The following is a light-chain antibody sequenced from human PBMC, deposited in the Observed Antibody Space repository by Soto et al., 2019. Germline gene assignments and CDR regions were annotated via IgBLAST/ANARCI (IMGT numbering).Light chain of an antibody. CDR1: QGICTY. Sequence: AIRIPQSPSSFSASTGDRVSITCRASQGICTYLVWYQQKSGKAPTVLIYASSTLQTGVPSRFSGSGSGTDFSLTISSLHPEDVATYYCQQVDSYPLTFGQGTKVDIK. V-gene: IGKV1-8*01. CDR2: ASS. CDR3: QQVDSYPLT. J-gene: IGKJ1*01.